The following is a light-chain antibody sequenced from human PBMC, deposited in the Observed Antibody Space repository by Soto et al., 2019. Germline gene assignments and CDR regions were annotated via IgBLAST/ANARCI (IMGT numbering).Light chain of an antibody. V-gene: IGKV3-15*01. J-gene: IGKJ2*01. Sequence: EIVMTQSPATLSISPGERATLSCRASQSVSSSLAWYQQRPGQAPRLLMYDASTRATGIPARFSGSGSGTEFTLTISSLQSEDFAVYFCQQYAKWPPYTFDQGTKLEIK. CDR1: QSVSSS. CDR2: DAS. CDR3: QQYAKWPPYT.